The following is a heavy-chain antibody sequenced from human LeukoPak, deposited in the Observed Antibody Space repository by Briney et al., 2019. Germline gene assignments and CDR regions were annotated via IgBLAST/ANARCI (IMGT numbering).Heavy chain of an antibody. J-gene: IGHJ4*02. CDR1: GGSFSGYY. D-gene: IGHD6-6*01. CDR2: INHSGST. Sequence: SETLSLTCAVYGGSFSGYYWSWIRQPPGKGLEWIGEINHSGSTNYNPSLKSRVTISVDTSKNQLSLKLSSVTAADTAVYYCARRPSIAAPLDYWGQGTLVTVSS. V-gene: IGHV4-34*01. CDR3: ARRPSIAAPLDY.